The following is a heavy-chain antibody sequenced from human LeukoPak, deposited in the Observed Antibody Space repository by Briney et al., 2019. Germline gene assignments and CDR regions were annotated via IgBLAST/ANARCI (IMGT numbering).Heavy chain of an antibody. V-gene: IGHV4-39*01. J-gene: IGHJ5*02. D-gene: IGHD3-10*01. CDR1: GGSISSSSYY. Sequence: SDTVSLTCTVSGGSISSSSYYGGWIRQPPGEGLEWIGRIYYSGSPYYNPSLKSRVTISVDTSKKQFSLKLSSVTAADTAVYYCARHVGFITMVRGVINNNWFDPWGQGTLVTVSS. CDR3: ARHVGFITMVRGVINNNWFDP. CDR2: IYYSGSP.